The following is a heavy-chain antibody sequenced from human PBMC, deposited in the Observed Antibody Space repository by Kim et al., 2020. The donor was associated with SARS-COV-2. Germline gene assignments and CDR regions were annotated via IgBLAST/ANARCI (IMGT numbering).Heavy chain of an antibody. J-gene: IGHJ6*04. CDR2: FYYSGST. Sequence: SETLSLTCTVSGGSISSGGYYWSWIRQHPGKGLEWFGYFYYSGSTYYKPSLKSRVTISVDTSKNQFSLKLSSVTAADTAVYYCARDPLKIPVPLGYYYYYGRDVCGEGTTVTVSS. V-gene: IGHV4-31*03. CDR1: GGSISSGGYY. CDR3: ARDPLKIPVPLGYYYYYGRDV.